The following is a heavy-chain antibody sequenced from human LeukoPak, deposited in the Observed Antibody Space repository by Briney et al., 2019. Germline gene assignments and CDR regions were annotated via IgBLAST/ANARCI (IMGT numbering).Heavy chain of an antibody. CDR3: VRVSIAGSTIAFDV. J-gene: IGHJ3*01. CDR2: IKQDGSEK. Sequence: GGSLRLSCAASGFTFSSYWMSWVRQVPGKGLEWVANIKQDGSEKYYVDSVKGRFAISKDNAKNSLYLQMNSLRVEDTAMYYCVRVSIAGSTIAFDVCGQGTMVTVSS. CDR1: GFTFSSYW. V-gene: IGHV3-7*01. D-gene: IGHD1-26*01.